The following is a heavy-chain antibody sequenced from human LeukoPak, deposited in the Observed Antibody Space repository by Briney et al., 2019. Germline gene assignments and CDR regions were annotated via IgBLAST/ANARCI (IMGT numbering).Heavy chain of an antibody. J-gene: IGHJ3*02. CDR2: INKGGDNT. Sequence: GGSLRLSCAASGFTFSSYAMSWVRQAPGKGLEWVSAINKGGDNTYYADSVKGRFTISRDNSKNTLYLQMNSLRAEDTAIYYCAKLSGSFTLDIWGQGTMVPVSS. V-gene: IGHV3-23*01. CDR1: GFTFSSYA. D-gene: IGHD1-26*01. CDR3: AKLSGSFTLDI.